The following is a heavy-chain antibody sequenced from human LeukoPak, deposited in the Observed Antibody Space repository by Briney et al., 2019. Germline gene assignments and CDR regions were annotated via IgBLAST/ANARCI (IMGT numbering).Heavy chain of an antibody. J-gene: IGHJ2*01. Sequence: SETLSLTCTVSGGSISSSSYYWGWIRQPPGKGLEWIGSIYYSGSTYYNPSLKSRVTISVDTSKNQFSLKLSSVTAADTAVYYCAKEGYGSGSYFFPLNWYFDLWGRGTLVTVSS. CDR3: AKEGYGSGSYFFPLNWYFDL. V-gene: IGHV4-39*02. CDR2: IYYSGST. D-gene: IGHD3-10*01. CDR1: GGSISSSSYY.